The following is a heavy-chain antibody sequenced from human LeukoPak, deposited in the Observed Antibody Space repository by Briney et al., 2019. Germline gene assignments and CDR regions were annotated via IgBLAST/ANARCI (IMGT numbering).Heavy chain of an antibody. J-gene: IGHJ4*02. CDR2: ISWDGYST. V-gene: IGHV3-43D*03. CDR1: GFTFDDFA. CDR3: AKDGETYHYGYFDS. D-gene: IGHD3-10*01. Sequence: GGSLRLSCAASGFTFDDFAMHWVRQAPGKGLEWVSLISWDGYSTYYADSVKGRFTISRDNRKKSLYLQMNSLRAEDTALYYCAKDGETYHYGYFDSWGQGTLVTVSS.